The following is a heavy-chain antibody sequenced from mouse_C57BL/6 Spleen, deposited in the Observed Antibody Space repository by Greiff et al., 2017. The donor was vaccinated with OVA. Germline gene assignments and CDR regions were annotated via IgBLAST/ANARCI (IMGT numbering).Heavy chain of an antibody. CDR1: GYTFTDHT. V-gene: IGHV1-78*01. CDR3: ARGEIYYGNYDWYFDV. J-gene: IGHJ1*03. D-gene: IGHD2-1*01. Sequence: VQLQQSDAELVKPGASVKISCKVSGYTFTDHTIHWMKQRPEQGLEWIGYIYPRDGSTKYNEKFKGKATLTADKSSSTAYLQLNSLTSEDSAVYFCARGEIYYGNYDWYFDVWGTGTTVTVSS. CDR2: IYPRDGST.